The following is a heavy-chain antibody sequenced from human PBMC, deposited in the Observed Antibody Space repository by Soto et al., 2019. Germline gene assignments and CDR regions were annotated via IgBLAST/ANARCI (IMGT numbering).Heavy chain of an antibody. CDR3: ARHGSDSGWLFFDP. Sequence: SETLSLTCSLCGGAIGGYYWSWIRQPPGKALEWIGYVSYSGSTDYHPSLKSRVSISIDTSKNQFSLKMISVTAADTAVYYCARHGSDSGWLFFDPWGQGALVTVSS. D-gene: IGHD6-19*01. J-gene: IGHJ5*02. CDR1: GGAIGGYY. CDR2: VSYSGST. V-gene: IGHV4-59*08.